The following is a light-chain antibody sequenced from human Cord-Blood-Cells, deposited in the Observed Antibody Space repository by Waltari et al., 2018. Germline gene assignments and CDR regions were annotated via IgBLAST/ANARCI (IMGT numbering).Light chain of an antibody. Sequence: SYVLTQPPSVSVAPGKTARITCGGNNIGSKRVHWYQPKPGQAPVLVIYYDSDRPSGIPERFSGSNSGNTATLTISRVEAGDEADYYCQVWDSSSDHPVFGGGTKLTVL. CDR1: NIGSKR. J-gene: IGLJ3*02. CDR3: QVWDSSSDHPV. CDR2: YDS. V-gene: IGLV3-21*04.